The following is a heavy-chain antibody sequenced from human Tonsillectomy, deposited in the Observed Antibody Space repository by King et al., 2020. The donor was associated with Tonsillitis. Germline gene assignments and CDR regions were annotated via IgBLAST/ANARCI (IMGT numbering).Heavy chain of an antibody. J-gene: IGHJ6*02. Sequence: QGQLVQSGAEVKKPGASVKVSCKASGYSFTSYYMHWVRQAPGQGLEWMGLINPSGGRTSYAQKFQGRVTMTSDTSTSTVNMELSSLRSQDTAVYYCARDFNWNDPFGRYYHSFGMDVWGQGTTVTVSS. D-gene: IGHD1-20*01. CDR3: ARDFNWNDPFGRYYHSFGMDV. CDR2: INPSGGRT. V-gene: IGHV1-46*01. CDR1: GYSFTSYY.